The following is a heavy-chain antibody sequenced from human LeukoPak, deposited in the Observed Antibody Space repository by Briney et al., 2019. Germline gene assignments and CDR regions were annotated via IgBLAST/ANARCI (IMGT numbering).Heavy chain of an antibody. CDR3: AREGSMLRGVSAFDI. V-gene: IGHV3-21*01. CDR2: ISDSSSYI. Sequence: RAGGSLRLSCAASGFTFSSYWMSWVRQAPGKGLEWVSSISDSSSYIYYSDSVKGRFTISRDTAKNSLYLQMNSLRAEDTAVYYCAREGSMLRGVSAFDIWGQGTMVTVSS. CDR1: GFTFSSYW. J-gene: IGHJ3*02. D-gene: IGHD3-10*01.